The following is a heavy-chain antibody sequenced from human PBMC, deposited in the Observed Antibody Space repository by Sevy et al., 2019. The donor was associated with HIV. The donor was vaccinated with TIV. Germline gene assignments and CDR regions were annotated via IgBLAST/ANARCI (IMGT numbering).Heavy chain of an antibody. CDR1: GFTFSDYY. D-gene: IGHD3-22*01. J-gene: IGHJ6*02. V-gene: IGHV3-11*01. CDR2: ISSSGSTI. Sequence: GGSLRLSCAASGFTFSDYYMSWIRQAPGKGLERVSYISSSGSTIYYADSVKGRFTISRDNAKNSLYLQMNSLRAEDTAVYYCARDGDYYDSSGYRYYYYGMDVWGQGTTVTVSS. CDR3: ARDGDYYDSSGYRYYYYGMDV.